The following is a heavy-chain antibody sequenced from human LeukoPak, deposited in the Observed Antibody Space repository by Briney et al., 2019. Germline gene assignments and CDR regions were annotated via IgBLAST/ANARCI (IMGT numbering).Heavy chain of an antibody. Sequence: SETLSLTCGVSGYSIGSGYHWGWIRQPTGKGLEWIGSMSHSGSTYYNPSLKSRVTISVDTSKNQFSVKLSSVTAADTAVYYCARHHLYDSSGDGRYYFDYWGQGTLVTVSS. J-gene: IGHJ4*02. CDR3: ARHHLYDSSGDGRYYFDY. CDR2: MSHSGST. D-gene: IGHD3-22*01. V-gene: IGHV4-38-2*01. CDR1: GYSIGSGYH.